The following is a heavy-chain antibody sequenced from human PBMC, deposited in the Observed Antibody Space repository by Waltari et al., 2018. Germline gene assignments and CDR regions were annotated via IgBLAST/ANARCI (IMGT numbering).Heavy chain of an antibody. D-gene: IGHD3-3*01. CDR3: ARAPPYYDFWSGYYGKGDYYYYYGMDV. CDR1: GGSFSGYY. V-gene: IGHV4-34*01. J-gene: IGHJ6*02. CDR2: INHSGST. Sequence: QVQLQQWGAGLLKPSETLSLTCAVYGGSFSGYYWSWIRQPPGKGLEWIGEINHSGSTNYHPSLKSRVTISVDTSKNQCSLKLSSVTAADTAVYYCARAPPYYDFWSGYYGKGDYYYYYGMDVWGQGTTVTVSS.